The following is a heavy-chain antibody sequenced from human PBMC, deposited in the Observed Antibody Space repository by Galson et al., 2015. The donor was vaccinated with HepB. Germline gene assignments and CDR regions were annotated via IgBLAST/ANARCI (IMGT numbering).Heavy chain of an antibody. CDR2: INPNSGDT. V-gene: IGHV1-2*02. CDR1: GSTFTGYY. Sequence: SVTVSCKASGSTFTGYYLHWVRQAPGQGLEWMGWINPNSGDTVYAQRFQGRVTMTRDTSITTAYMELSGLRSDDTAMYYCARDQYYDGNLENYWGQGTLVTVSS. CDR3: ARDQYYDGNLENY. D-gene: IGHD3-22*01. J-gene: IGHJ4*02.